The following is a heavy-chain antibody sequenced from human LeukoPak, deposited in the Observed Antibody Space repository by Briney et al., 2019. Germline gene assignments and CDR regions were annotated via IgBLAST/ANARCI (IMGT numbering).Heavy chain of an antibody. D-gene: IGHD3-16*02. V-gene: IGHV3-21*01. CDR2: ISSSSSYI. CDR1: GFTFSSYS. CDR3: ARDQSMASMITFGGVIAF. J-gene: IGHJ4*02. Sequence: GGSLRLSCAASGFTFSSYSINWVRQAPGKGLEWVSSISSSSSYIYYADSVKGRFTISRDNAKNSLYLQMNSLRAEDTAVYYCARDQSMASMITFGGVIAFWGPGTLVTVSS.